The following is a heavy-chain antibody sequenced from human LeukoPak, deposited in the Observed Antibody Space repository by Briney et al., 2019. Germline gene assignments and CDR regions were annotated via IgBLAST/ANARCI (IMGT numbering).Heavy chain of an antibody. V-gene: IGHV3-49*04. D-gene: IGHD3-3*01. CDR3: TRTFGVVNNFDY. Sequence: GGSLRLSCTAAGFTFGDYAMTWVRQAPGKGLEWVGFIRSKTYGGITEYAASVKGRFTISRDDSKSIAYLQMSSLKTEDTAVYYCTRTFGVVNNFDYWGQGTLVTVSS. J-gene: IGHJ4*02. CDR1: GFTFGDYA. CDR2: IRSKTYGGIT.